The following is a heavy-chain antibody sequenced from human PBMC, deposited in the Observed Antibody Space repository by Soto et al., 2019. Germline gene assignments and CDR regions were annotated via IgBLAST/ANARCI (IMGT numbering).Heavy chain of an antibody. V-gene: IGHV5-10-1*01. Sequence: ESLKFYQHGRAKAFTSYWISWVPSTQGKGLELMGRIVPSNYYTNYSPSFQGHVTISADKSISTAYLQWSSLKASDTAMSYCARLSSYYYGMDVWGQGTTVTVSS. CDR3: ARLSSYYYGMDV. D-gene: IGHD6-6*01. CDR2: IVPSNYYT. J-gene: IGHJ6*02. CDR1: AKAFTSYW.